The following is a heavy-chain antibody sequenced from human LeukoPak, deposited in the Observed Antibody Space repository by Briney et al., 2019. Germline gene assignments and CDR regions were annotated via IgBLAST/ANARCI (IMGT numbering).Heavy chain of an antibody. CDR1: GFPFSRYA. Sequence: GSLQLSCAASGFPFSRYAMSWVRQAPGKGLEWVSAISGSGGSTYYADSVKGRFTISRDNSKNTLYLQMNSLRAEDTAVYYCAKEVFYSSGWYDGWGQGTLVTVSS. CDR3: AKEVFYSSGWYDG. D-gene: IGHD6-19*01. J-gene: IGHJ5*02. V-gene: IGHV3-23*01. CDR2: ISGSGGST.